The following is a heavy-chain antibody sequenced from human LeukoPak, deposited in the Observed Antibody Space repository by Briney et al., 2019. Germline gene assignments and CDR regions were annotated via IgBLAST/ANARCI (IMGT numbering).Heavy chain of an antibody. J-gene: IGHJ4*02. D-gene: IGHD5-12*01. CDR1: GFIFDTVD. V-gene: IGHV3-64D*09. Sequence: GGSLRLSCSASGFIFDTVDLHWVRQAPGKGLEHVSVISTNGDITYYADSVKGRFTISRDNSKNTLYLQMSSLRVEDTAVYYCARVRATFSPHFDNWGQGTLVTVSS. CDR3: ARVRATFSPHFDN. CDR2: ISTNGDIT.